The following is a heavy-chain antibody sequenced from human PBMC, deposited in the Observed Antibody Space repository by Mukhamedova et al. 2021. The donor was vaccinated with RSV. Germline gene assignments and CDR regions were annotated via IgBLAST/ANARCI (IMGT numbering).Heavy chain of an antibody. Sequence: VRQMPGKGLEWMGIIYPGDSDTRYSPSFQGQVTISADKSISTAYLQWSSLKASDTAMYYCAISYSSSWQYYFDYWGQETLVTVSS. J-gene: IGHJ4*02. V-gene: IGHV5-51*01. CDR3: AISYSSSWQYYFDY. CDR2: IYPGDSDT. D-gene: IGHD6-13*01.